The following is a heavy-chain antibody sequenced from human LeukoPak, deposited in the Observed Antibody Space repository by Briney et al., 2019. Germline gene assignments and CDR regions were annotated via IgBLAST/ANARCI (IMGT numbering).Heavy chain of an antibody. CDR3: AADYYDSSGYYLGYYGMDV. V-gene: IGHV1-69*13. J-gene: IGHJ6*02. Sequence: ASVKVSCKASGGTFSSYAISWVRQAPGQGLEWMGGIIPIFGTANYAQKFQGRVTITADESTSTAYMELSSLRSEDTAVYYCAADYYDSSGYYLGYYGMDVWGQRTTVTVSS. CDR1: GGTFSSYA. CDR2: IIPIFGTA. D-gene: IGHD3-22*01.